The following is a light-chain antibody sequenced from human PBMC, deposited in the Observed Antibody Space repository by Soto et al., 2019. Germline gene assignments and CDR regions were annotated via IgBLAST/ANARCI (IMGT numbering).Light chain of an antibody. V-gene: IGKV3D-7*01. Sequence: EIFLTQSPASLSLVPGERATLSCRASQSVSTRSLAWYQQKPGQAPRLLIYGASTRATGIPARFSGSGSGTEFTLTISSLQPDDFATYYCQHYNSYSEAFGQGTKVDIK. J-gene: IGKJ1*01. CDR3: QHYNSYSEA. CDR1: QSVSTRS. CDR2: GAS.